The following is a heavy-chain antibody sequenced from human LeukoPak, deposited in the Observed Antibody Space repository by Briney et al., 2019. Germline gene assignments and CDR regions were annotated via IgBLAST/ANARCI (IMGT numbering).Heavy chain of an antibody. CDR1: GGSISSYY. CDR3: ARSTDFWSGYYTTDFDY. J-gene: IGHJ4*02. Sequence: SSETLSLTCTVSGGSISSYYWSWIRQPAGKGLEWIGRIYTSGSTNYNPSLKSRVTISVDTSKNQFSLKLSSVTAADTAVYYCARSTDFWSGYYTTDFDYWGQGTLVTVSS. V-gene: IGHV4-4*07. CDR2: IYTSGST. D-gene: IGHD3-3*01.